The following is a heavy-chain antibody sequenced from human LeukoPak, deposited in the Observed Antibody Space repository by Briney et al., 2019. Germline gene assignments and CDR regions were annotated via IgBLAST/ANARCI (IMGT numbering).Heavy chain of an antibody. J-gene: IGHJ4*02. D-gene: IGHD3-10*01. CDR2: ISADNGNT. CDR3: ARTRRYYDSGSYYDY. V-gene: IGHV1-18*01. CDR1: GYTFTNYL. Sequence: ASVKVSCKTSGYTFTNYLITWVRQAPGQGLEWMGWISADNGNTNYAQKLQGRVTMTTDTSTSTAYMELRSLRSDDTAMYYCARTRRYYDSGSYYDYWGQGPLVTVSS.